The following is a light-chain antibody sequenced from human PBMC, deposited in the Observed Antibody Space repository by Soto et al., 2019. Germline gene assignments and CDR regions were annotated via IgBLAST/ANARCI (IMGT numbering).Light chain of an antibody. CDR1: SSNIAADHD. CDR3: QSYDSSLSAVV. J-gene: IGLJ2*01. CDR2: DNT. V-gene: IGLV1-40*01. Sequence: QSVLTQPPSVSGAPGQGVTISCTGSSSNIAADHDVYWYQQLPGTAPKLLIYDNTNRPSGVPDRFSGSKSGTSASLAIAGLQAEDEAEYYCQSYDSSLSAVVFGGGTKLTVL.